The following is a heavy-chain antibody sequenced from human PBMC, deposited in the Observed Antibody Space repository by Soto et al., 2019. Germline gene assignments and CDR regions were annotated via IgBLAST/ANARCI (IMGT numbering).Heavy chain of an antibody. CDR3: AKDRQPDGRWPFDH. J-gene: IGHJ4*02. Sequence: EVLLLESGGGLVQSGGSLRLPCAAPGFPFSTYNMNWVRQAPGEGREWVPSIITSGETFYADSVEGRFTISRDHSNNMLYLQMHSLRADDTAVYYCAKDRQPDGRWPFDHWGQGTLVTVSS. D-gene: IGHD2-2*01. CDR2: IITSGET. V-gene: IGHV3-23*01. CDR1: GFPFSTYN.